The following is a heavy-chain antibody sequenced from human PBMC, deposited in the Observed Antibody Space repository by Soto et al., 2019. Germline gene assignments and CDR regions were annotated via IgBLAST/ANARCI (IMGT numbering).Heavy chain of an antibody. Sequence: ASGEVSCKASGYTFTGYYMHWVRQAPGQGLAWMGWINPNSGGTNYAQKFQGRVTMTRDTSISTAHMELSRLRSDDTAVYYCARVLPAALSIAVAAHELDYWGQGTLVTVSS. CDR3: ARVLPAALSIAVAAHELDY. J-gene: IGHJ4*02. D-gene: IGHD6-19*01. V-gene: IGHV1-2*02. CDR2: INPNSGGT. CDR1: GYTFTGYY.